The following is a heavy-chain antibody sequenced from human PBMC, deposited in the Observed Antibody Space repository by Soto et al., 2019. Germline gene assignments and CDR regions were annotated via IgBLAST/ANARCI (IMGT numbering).Heavy chain of an antibody. CDR3: ARDRWGCSSTSCQKGRSWFDP. V-gene: IGHV3-33*01. CDR1: GFTFSSYG. J-gene: IGHJ5*02. D-gene: IGHD2-2*01. CDR2: IWYDGSNK. Sequence: QVQLVESGGGVVQPGRSLRLSCAASGFTFSSYGMHWVRQAPGKGLEWVAVIWYDGSNKYYADSVKGRFTISRDNSKNTLYLQMNSLRAEDTAVYYCARDRWGCSSTSCQKGRSWFDPWGQGTLVTVSS.